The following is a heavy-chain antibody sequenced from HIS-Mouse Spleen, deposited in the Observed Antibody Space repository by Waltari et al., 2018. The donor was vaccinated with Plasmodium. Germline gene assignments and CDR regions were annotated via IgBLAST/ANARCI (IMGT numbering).Heavy chain of an antibody. CDR2: ISYDGINK. CDR3: AKDRRSSSWYVDY. V-gene: IGHV3-30*18. J-gene: IGHJ4*02. CDR1: GFTFSSYG. Sequence: QVQLVESGGGVVQPGRSLRLSCAASGFTFSSYGMHGVRQAPGKGGEWVAVISYDGINKYNANSVKGRFTISRDNSKNTLYLQMNSLRAEDTAVYYCAKDRRSSSWYVDYWGQGTLVTVSS. D-gene: IGHD6-13*01.